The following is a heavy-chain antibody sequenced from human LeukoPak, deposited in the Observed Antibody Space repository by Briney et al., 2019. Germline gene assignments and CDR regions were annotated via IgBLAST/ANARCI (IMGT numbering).Heavy chain of an antibody. CDR3: AAADYYDSSGYYPYAFHI. V-gene: IGHV1-58*02. CDR1: GFTFTRSA. Sequence: SVKVSCKASGFTFTRSAMQWVRQARGQRLEWIGWIVVGSGNTNYAQKFQERVTITRDMSTSTAYMEQSSLRSEDTAVYYCAAADYYDSSGYYPYAFHIWGQGTMVTVSS. CDR2: IVVGSGNT. J-gene: IGHJ3*02. D-gene: IGHD3-22*01.